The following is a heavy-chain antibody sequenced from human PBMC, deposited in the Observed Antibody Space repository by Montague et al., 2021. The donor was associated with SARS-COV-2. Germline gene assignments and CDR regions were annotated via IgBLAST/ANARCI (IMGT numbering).Heavy chain of an antibody. CDR2: CCHRPERNY. D-gene: IGHD6-13*01. Sequence: CAISGDSVAVVAPRRSSDKHTPALQSQLHLVCCHRPERNYDYAVSVKSRMTISPDTSKNQFSLQLSSVTPEDRALYYCARDPRYSLSWSFDYWGQGTLVTVSS. J-gene: IGHJ4*02. V-gene: IGHV6-1*01. CDR1: GDSVAVVAPR. CDR3: ARDPRYSLSWSFDY.